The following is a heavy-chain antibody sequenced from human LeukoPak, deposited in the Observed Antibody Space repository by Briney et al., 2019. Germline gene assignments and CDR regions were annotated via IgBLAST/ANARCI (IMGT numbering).Heavy chain of an antibody. CDR3: ATGKDDSSGYWGDYFDY. D-gene: IGHD3-22*01. CDR1: GGSISRGGYW. J-gene: IGHJ4*02. V-gene: IGHV4-31*03. CDR2: IHYSGST. Sequence: SQTLSLTCTVSGGSISRGGYWLSWIRQRPGTGLEWKGYIHYSGSTYYNTSLKSRVTISVDPSKKQFSLKLSSVTAADTAVYYCATGKDDSSGYWGDYFDYWGQGTMVTVSS.